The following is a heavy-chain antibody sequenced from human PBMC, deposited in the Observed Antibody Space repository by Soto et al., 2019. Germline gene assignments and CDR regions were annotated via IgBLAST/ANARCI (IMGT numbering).Heavy chain of an antibody. CDR1: GGSFSGYY. J-gene: IGHJ5*02. Sequence: PSETLSLTCAVYGGSFSGYYWSWIRQPPGKGLEWIGEINHSGSTNYNPPLKSRVTISVDTSKNQFSLKLSSVTAADTAVYYCARTSYDSSGTAADPWGQGTLVTVSS. D-gene: IGHD3-22*01. V-gene: IGHV4-34*01. CDR3: ARTSYDSSGTAADP. CDR2: INHSGST.